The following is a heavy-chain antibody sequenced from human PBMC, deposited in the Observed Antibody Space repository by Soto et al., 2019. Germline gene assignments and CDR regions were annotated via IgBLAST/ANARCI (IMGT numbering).Heavy chain of an antibody. Sequence: GGSLRLSCAGSGLTFSRNWMSWVRQAPGKGLEWVANIKEDGSEKYYVDSVKGRFTISRDNAKNSLYLQMKSLRAEDTAVYYCARDVDHNVVHTVLRPSDFWGQGTLVSVSS. CDR3: ARDVDHNVVHTVLRPSDF. CDR2: IKEDGSEK. J-gene: IGHJ4*02. D-gene: IGHD2-21*01. CDR1: GLTFSRNW. V-gene: IGHV3-7*01.